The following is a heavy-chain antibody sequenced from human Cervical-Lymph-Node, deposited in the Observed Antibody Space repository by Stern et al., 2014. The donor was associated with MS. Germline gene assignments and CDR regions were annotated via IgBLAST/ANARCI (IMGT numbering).Heavy chain of an antibody. J-gene: IGHJ6*02. CDR2: ISWNRGSI. CDR1: GFPFADYA. V-gene: IGHV3-9*01. D-gene: IGHD5-18*01. CDR3: AKDRNRGYSYGYSYGMDV. Sequence: EVQLVESGGGLVQTGRSLRISCATSGFPFADYAMHWVRQAPGKGLEWVSGISWNRGSIGYAATVKCRFTISRDNAKNSLYLQMNSLRAEDTALYYCAKDRNRGYSYGYSYGMDVWGQGTTVTVSS.